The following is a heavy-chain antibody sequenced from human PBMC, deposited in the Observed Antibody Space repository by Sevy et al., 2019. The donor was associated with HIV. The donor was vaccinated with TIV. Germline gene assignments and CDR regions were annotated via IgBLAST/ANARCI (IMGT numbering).Heavy chain of an antibody. CDR2: ISGSGGST. CDR3: AKDRYSRSWYDATVLFDY. J-gene: IGHJ4*02. Sequence: GGSLRLSCAASGFTFSSYAMSWVRQAPGKGLEWVSAISGSGGSTYYADSVKGRFTISRDNSKNTLYLQMNSLRAEDTAVYYCAKDRYSRSWYDATVLFDYWGQGTLVTVSS. D-gene: IGHD6-13*01. CDR1: GFTFSSYA. V-gene: IGHV3-23*01.